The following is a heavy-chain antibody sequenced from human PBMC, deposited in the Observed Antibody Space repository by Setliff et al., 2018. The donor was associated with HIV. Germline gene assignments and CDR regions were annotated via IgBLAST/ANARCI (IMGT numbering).Heavy chain of an antibody. J-gene: IGHJ4*02. CDR3: ARSPLYSGYERYYFDY. CDR2: IYHSVST. V-gene: IGHV4-4*02. Sequence: SETLSLTCAVSGGSISSSNWWSWVRQPPGKGLEWIGEIYHSVSTNYNPSLKSRVTISLARSKTQFSLKLSSVTAADTAVYYCARSPLYSGYERYYFDYWGQGTLVTVSS. CDR1: GGSISSSNW. D-gene: IGHD5-12*01.